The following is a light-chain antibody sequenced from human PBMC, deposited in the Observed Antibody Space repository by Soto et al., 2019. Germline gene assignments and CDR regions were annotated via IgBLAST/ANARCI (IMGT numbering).Light chain of an antibody. J-gene: IGKJ5*01. V-gene: IGKV3-15*01. CDR2: GAS. CDR3: QQYKNWPP. Sequence: VMTHCRVTVSLFPGESATLSCRTSHSVNSHVAWYQQKPGQAPRLLLYGASTRATGIPVRFSGSGFGTEFTLPLSSLPSEDFAVYCCQQYKNWPPFGQGTRLEIK. CDR1: HSVNSH.